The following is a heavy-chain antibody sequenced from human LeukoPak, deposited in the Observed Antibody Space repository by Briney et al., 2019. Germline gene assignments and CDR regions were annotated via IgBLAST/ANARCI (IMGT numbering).Heavy chain of an antibody. V-gene: IGHV3-64D*09. D-gene: IGHD1-14*01. CDR3: VKPQPGGGFDY. Sequence: GRSLRLSCSASGFTFSSYAMHWVRQAPGKGQEYVSAISSNGGSTYYADSVKGRFTISRDNSKTTLYLQMSSLGAEDTAVYYCVKPQPGGGFDYWGQGTLVTVSS. J-gene: IGHJ4*02. CDR2: ISSNGGST. CDR1: GFTFSSYA.